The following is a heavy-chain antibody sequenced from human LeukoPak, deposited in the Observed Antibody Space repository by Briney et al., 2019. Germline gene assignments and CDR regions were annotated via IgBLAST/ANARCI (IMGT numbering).Heavy chain of an antibody. CDR1: GYTFTGYY. Sequence: ASVKVSCKASGYTFTGYYMHWVRQAPGQGLEWMGWINPNSGGTNYAQKFQGRVTMTTDTSTSTAYMELRSLRSDDTAVYYCARGGTSGWRTPNDDYWGQGTLVTVSS. CDR2: INPNSGGT. D-gene: IGHD6-19*01. J-gene: IGHJ4*02. CDR3: ARGGTSGWRTPNDDY. V-gene: IGHV1-2*02.